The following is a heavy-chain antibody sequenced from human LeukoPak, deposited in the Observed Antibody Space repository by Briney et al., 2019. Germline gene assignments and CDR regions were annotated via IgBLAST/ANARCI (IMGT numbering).Heavy chain of an antibody. J-gene: IGHJ4*02. CDR2: IIPIFGTA. V-gene: IGHV1-69*13. CDR3: TSRSSSWSKEFDY. CDR1: GGTFSSYG. D-gene: IGHD6-13*01. Sequence: SVKVSCKASGGTFSSYGINWVRQAPGQGLEWMGGIIPIFGTANYAQKFRDRVTITADESTSTAYMELKTLRSEDTAVYFCTSRSSSWSKEFDYWGQGTLVTASS.